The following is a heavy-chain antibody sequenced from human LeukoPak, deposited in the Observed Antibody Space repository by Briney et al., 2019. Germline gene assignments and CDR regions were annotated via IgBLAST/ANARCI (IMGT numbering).Heavy chain of an antibody. CDR2: ISYDGSNK. D-gene: IGHD2/OR15-2a*01. Sequence: HPGRSLRLSCAASGFTFSSYAMHWVRQAPGKGLEWVAVISYDGSNKYYADSVKGRFTISRDNSKNTLYLQMNSLRAEDTAVYYCARVYAPATLFYYFDYWGQGTLVTVSS. J-gene: IGHJ4*02. CDR3: ARVYAPATLFYYFDY. CDR1: GFTFSSYA. V-gene: IGHV3-30-3*01.